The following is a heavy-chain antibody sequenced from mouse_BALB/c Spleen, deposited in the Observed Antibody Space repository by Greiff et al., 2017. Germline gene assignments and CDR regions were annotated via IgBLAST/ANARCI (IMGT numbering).Heavy chain of an antibody. CDR1: GFTFSSYA. V-gene: IGHV5-9-4*01. D-gene: IGHD1-1*02. CDR2: ISSGGSYT. J-gene: IGHJ3*01. Sequence: EVMLVESGGGLVKPGGSLKLSCAASGFTFSSYAMSWVRQSPEKRLEWVAEISSGGSYTYYPDTVTGRFTISRDNAKNTLYLEMSSLRSEDTAMYYCARAGGNYGFAYWGQGTLVTVSA. CDR3: ARAGGNYGFAY.